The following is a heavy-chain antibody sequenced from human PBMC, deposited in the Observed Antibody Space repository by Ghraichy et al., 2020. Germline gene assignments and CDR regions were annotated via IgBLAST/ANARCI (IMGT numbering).Heavy chain of an antibody. J-gene: IGHJ6*02. CDR1: GFTFSSYG. D-gene: IGHD5-12*01. CDR2: IRYDGSNK. V-gene: IGHV3-30*02. Sequence: GGSLRLSCAASGFTFSSYGMHWVRQAPGKGLEWVAFIRYDGSNKYYADSVKGRFTISRDNSKNTLYLQMNSLRAEDTAVYYCAKDQDIVAPYYYGMDVWGQGTTVTVSS. CDR3: AKDQDIVAPYYYGMDV.